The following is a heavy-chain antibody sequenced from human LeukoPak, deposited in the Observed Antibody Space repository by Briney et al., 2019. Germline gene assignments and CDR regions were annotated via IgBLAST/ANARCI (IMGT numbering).Heavy chain of an antibody. CDR2: IYYTGNT. J-gene: IGHJ4*02. D-gene: IGHD3-22*01. Sequence: SQTLSLTCAVSGGSISSGGYSWSWIRQPPGKAMEFIAYIYYTGNTYFNPSLKSRVTISVDTSKNQFSLKLSSVTAADTAIYYCARVTETFYDDSSGYHFDYWGQGTLVTVSS. V-gene: IGHV4-30-4*07. CDR1: GGSISSGGYS. CDR3: ARVTETFYDDSSGYHFDY.